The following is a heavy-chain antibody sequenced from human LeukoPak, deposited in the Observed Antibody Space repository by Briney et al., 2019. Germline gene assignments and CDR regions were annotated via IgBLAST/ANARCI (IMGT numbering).Heavy chain of an antibody. D-gene: IGHD5-18*01. CDR3: GRVSLLGSYGL. Sequence: SETLSLTCTVSGDSISSSSYHWGWIRQPPAKGLEWFASIYYNGITCYHPSLKSRFTISVYTNKKQFSLKLSCVSAADTAVYYCGRVSLLGSYGLWGKGTTVTVSS. V-gene: IGHV4-39*01. J-gene: IGHJ6*04. CDR1: GDSISSSSYH. CDR2: IYYNGIT.